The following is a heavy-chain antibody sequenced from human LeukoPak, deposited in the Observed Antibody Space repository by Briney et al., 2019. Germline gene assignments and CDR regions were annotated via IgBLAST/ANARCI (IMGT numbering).Heavy chain of an antibody. D-gene: IGHD3-22*01. CDR2: IYHSGST. J-gene: IGHJ3*02. CDR3: ARALSGYYYRNAFDI. Sequence: SETLSLTCAVSGGSISSSNWWRWVRQPPGKGLEWIGEIYHSGSTNYNPSLKSRVTLSVDKSKNQFSLKLSSVTAADTAVYYCARALSGYYYRNAFDIWGQGTMVTVSS. CDR1: GGSISSSNW. V-gene: IGHV4-4*02.